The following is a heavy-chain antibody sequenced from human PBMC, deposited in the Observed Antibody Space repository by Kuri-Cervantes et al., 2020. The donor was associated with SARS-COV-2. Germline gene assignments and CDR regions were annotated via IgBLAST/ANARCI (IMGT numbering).Heavy chain of an antibody. CDR3: TTLIDY. CDR1: GFTFSSYS. CDR2: ISYDGSNK. V-gene: IGHV3-30*03. J-gene: IGHJ4*02. Sequence: GESLKISCAASGFTFSSYSMNWVRQAPGKGLEWVALISYDGSNKFYADSVKGRFTISRDNSKNTLYLQMNSLRAEDTAVYYCTTLIDYWGQGALVTVSP.